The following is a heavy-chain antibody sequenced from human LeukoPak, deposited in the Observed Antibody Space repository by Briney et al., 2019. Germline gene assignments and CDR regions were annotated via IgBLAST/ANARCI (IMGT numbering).Heavy chain of an antibody. CDR2: TYYRSKWYN. V-gene: IGHV6-1*01. D-gene: IGHD2-21*02. J-gene: IGHJ3*02. Sequence: SQTLSLTCAISGDSVSSNSAAWNWIRQSPSRGLEWLGRTYYRSKWYNDYAVSVKSRITTNPDTSKNQFSLQLNSVTPEDTAVYYCARGLAYCGGDCYNDAFDIWGQGTMVTVSS. CDR1: GDSVSSNSAA. CDR3: ARGLAYCGGDCYNDAFDI.